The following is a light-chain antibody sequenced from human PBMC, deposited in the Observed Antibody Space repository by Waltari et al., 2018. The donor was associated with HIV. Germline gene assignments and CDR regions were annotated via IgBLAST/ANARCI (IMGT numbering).Light chain of an antibody. CDR2: EGI. CDR3: CSYAGSSNWV. V-gene: IGLV2-23*01. J-gene: IGLJ3*02. CDR1: SSDVGSYNL. Sequence: QSALTQPASVSGSPGQSITISCTGSSSDVGSYNLVSWYQQHPGKAPKLMIYEGIKRPSGVSNRFSGSKSVNTASLTSSGLQAEDEADYYCCSYAGSSNWVFGGGTKLTVL.